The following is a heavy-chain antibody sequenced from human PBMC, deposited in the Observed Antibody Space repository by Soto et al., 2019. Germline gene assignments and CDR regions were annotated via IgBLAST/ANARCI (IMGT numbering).Heavy chain of an antibody. J-gene: IGHJ2*01. Sequence: QVQLQESGPGLVKPSETLCVTCTVSGGSISSYYWSWIRQPPGKGLEWIGYTYYSGSTNYNPSLKSRVTISVDTFKNQFSLKLSSVTAADTAVYYCARDRRDFDLCGRGTLVTVSS. CDR2: TYYSGST. CDR3: ARDRRDFDL. V-gene: IGHV4-59*01. CDR1: GGSISSYY.